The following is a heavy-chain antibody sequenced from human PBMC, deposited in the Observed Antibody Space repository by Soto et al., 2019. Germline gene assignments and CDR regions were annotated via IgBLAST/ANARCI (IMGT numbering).Heavy chain of an antibody. CDR1: GGSISSGDYY. CDR2: IYYSGKS. J-gene: IGHJ6*02. V-gene: IGHV4-30-4*01. Sequence: SETLSLTCIVSGGSISSGDYYWSWIRQPPGKGLEWIGDIYYSGKSSYNPSLKSRLTISMDTAKKQFSLKLSSVTAAHTAVYYCARAVGYYYYALDVWGQGTTVTVSS. D-gene: IGHD3-3*01. CDR3: ARAVGYYYYALDV.